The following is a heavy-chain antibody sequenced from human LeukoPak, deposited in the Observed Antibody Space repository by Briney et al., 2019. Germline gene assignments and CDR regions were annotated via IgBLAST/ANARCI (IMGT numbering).Heavy chain of an antibody. J-gene: IGHJ4*02. Sequence: PSQTLSLTCTVSGGSISSGSYYWSWIRQPAGKGLEWIGRIYTSGSTNYNPSLKSRVTISVDMSKNQFSLKLSSVTAADTAVYYCARERATRADYFDYWGQGTLVTVSS. D-gene: IGHD2-2*01. CDR1: GGSISSGSYY. CDR2: IYTSGST. V-gene: IGHV4-61*02. CDR3: ARERATRADYFDY.